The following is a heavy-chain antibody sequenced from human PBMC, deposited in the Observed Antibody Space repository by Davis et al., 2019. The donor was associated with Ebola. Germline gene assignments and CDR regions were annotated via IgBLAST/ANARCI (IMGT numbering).Heavy chain of an antibody. CDR2: IYWDDDK. Sequence: SGPTLVKPTQTLTLTCTFSGFSLSTSGVGVGWIRQPPGKALEWLALIYWDDDKRYSPSLKSRLTITKDTSKNQVVLTMTNMDPVDTATYYCARKYSSSWYGDFDYWGQGTLVTVSS. D-gene: IGHD6-13*01. V-gene: IGHV2-5*02. CDR1: GFSLSTSGVG. CDR3: ARKYSSSWYGDFDY. J-gene: IGHJ4*02.